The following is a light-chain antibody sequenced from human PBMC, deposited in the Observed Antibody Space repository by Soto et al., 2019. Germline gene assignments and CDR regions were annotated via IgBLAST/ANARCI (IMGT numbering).Light chain of an antibody. V-gene: IGKV3-20*01. CDR3: QQYGNSPIT. CDR2: GAS. Sequence: EIVLTQSPGTLSLSPGEGATLSCRASQSVTSTHLAWYQQKPGQAPRLLIYGASSRATGIPDRFSGSGSGTDFTLTISRLEPEDFAVYYCQQYGNSPITFGQGTRLEIK. J-gene: IGKJ5*01. CDR1: QSVTSTH.